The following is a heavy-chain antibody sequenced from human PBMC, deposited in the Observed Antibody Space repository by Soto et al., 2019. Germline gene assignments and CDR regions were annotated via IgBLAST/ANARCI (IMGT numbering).Heavy chain of an antibody. D-gene: IGHD3-22*01. J-gene: IGHJ4*02. V-gene: IGHV1-69*13. CDR3: ARERGNYYDSSGYSSGPYYFDY. CDR1: GGTFSSYA. Sequence: SVKVSCKASGGTFSSYAISWVRQAPGQGLEWMGGIIPIFGTANYAQKFQGRVTITADESTSTAYMELSSLRSEDTAVYYCARERGNYYDSSGYSSGPYYFDYWGQGTLVTV. CDR2: IIPIFGTA.